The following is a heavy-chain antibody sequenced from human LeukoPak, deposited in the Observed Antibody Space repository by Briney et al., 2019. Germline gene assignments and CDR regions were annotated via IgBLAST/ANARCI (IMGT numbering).Heavy chain of an antibody. J-gene: IGHJ6*03. CDR1: GGTFSSYA. V-gene: IGHV1-69*05. CDR3: ARPSTSYGGLGYYYYMDV. D-gene: IGHD4-23*01. CDR2: IIPIFGTA. Sequence: ASVKVSCKASGGTFSSYAISWVRQAPGQGLEWMGGIIPIFGTANYAQKFRGRVTITTDESTSTAYMELSSLRSEDTAVYYCARPSTSYGGLGYYYYMDVWGKETTVTVSS.